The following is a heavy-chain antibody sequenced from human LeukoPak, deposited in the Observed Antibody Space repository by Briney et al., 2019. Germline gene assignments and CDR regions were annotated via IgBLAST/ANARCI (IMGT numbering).Heavy chain of an antibody. V-gene: IGHV3-23*01. CDR1: GFTFSSYA. D-gene: IGHD3-10*01. Sequence: GGSLRLSCAASGFTFSSYAMSWVCQAPGKGLGWVSASSGSGGSTYYADSVKGRFTISRDNSKNTLYLQMNSVRAEDTAVYYCATRRITINPWGQGTLVTVSS. CDR3: ATRRITINP. CDR2: SSGSGGST. J-gene: IGHJ5*02.